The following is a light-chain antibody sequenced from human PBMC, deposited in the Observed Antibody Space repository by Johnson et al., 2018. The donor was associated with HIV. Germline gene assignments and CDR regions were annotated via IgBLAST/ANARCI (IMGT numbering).Light chain of an antibody. Sequence: HSVLTQPPSVSAAPGQKVTISCSGSSSNIEENSVSWYQQLPGAAPKVLIYENNKRPSGIPDRFSGSKSGTSATLGITGLQTGDEADYYCGTWDSSLSVFYVFGTGTKVTVL. J-gene: IGLJ1*01. V-gene: IGLV1-51*02. CDR1: SSNIEENS. CDR3: GTWDSSLSVFYV. CDR2: ENN.